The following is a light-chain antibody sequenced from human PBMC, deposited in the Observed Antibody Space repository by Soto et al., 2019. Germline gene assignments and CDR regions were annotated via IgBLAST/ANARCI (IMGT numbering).Light chain of an antibody. CDR3: QQYDNLPLT. V-gene: IGKV1-33*01. J-gene: IGKJ4*01. CDR1: QDIANY. Sequence: DIQMTQSPSHVSASVGDRVSITCRASQDIANYLNWYQQKAGRAPKFLIYDASNLETGVPSRFSGSGSGTDFTLTISSLQPEDIATYYCQQYDNLPLTFGGGTKVDIK. CDR2: DAS.